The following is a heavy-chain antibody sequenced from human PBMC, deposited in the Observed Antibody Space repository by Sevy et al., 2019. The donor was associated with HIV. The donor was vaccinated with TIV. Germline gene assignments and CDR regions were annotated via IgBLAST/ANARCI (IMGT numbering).Heavy chain of an antibody. CDR3: VRDGGCSSSSCLLYFDY. V-gene: IGHV3-21*01. Sequence: GGSLRLSCVVSGFTFSKYPMNWVRQAPGKELEWVSSISSSSNYIYYGDSVKGRFTSSRDNAKNSLYLQMNSLRADDTAVYYCVRDGGCSSSSCLLYFDYWGQGILVTVSS. J-gene: IGHJ4*02. CDR1: GFTFSKYP. CDR2: ISSSSNYI. D-gene: IGHD2-15*01.